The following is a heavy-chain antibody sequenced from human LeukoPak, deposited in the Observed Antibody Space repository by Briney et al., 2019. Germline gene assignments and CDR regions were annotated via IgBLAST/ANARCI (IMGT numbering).Heavy chain of an antibody. CDR3: ARDRYGSVAWFDP. CDR1: AFTFSSYA. Sequence: PGGSLRLSCAASAFTFSSYAMSWVRQAPGKGLEWVSAISGSGGSTYYADSVKGRFTISRDNSKNTLYLQMNSLRAGDTAVYYCARDRYGSVAWFDPWGQGTLVTVSS. CDR2: ISGSGGST. V-gene: IGHV3-23*01. J-gene: IGHJ5*02. D-gene: IGHD3-10*01.